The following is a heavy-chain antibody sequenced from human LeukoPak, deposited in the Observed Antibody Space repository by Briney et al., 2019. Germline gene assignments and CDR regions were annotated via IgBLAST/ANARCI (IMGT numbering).Heavy chain of an antibody. CDR1: GFTFSSYA. CDR3: AKDRWAMTTVTTGNFDY. Sequence: PGGSLRLSCTASGFTFSSYAMSWVRQAPGKGLEWVSAISGSGGSTYYADSVKGRFTISRDNSKNTLYLQMNSLRAEDTAVYYCAKDRWAMTTVTTGNFDYWGQGTLVTVSS. V-gene: IGHV3-23*01. CDR2: ISGSGGST. J-gene: IGHJ4*02. D-gene: IGHD4-11*01.